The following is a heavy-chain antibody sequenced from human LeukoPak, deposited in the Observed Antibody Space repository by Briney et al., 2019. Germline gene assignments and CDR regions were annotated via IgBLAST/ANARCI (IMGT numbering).Heavy chain of an antibody. J-gene: IGHJ6*03. CDR2: IYTSGST. Sequence: SETLSLTCTVSGGSISSYYWSWIRQPAGKGLEWIGRIYTSGSTNYNPSLKSRVTMSVDTSKNRFSLKLSSVTAADTAVYYCARSRRYYDSSGYYRKTGYYYYYMDVWGKGTTVTVSS. V-gene: IGHV4-4*07. CDR3: ARSRRYYDSSGYYRKTGYYYYYMDV. D-gene: IGHD3-22*01. CDR1: GGSISSYY.